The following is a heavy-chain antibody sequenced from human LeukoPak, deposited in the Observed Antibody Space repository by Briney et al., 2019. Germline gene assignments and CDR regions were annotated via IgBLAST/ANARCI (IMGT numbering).Heavy chain of an antibody. CDR2: ISSKTSDT. Sequence: GGSLRLSCAASGFTFSDYYMRWGPQARGKGGGCVSYISSKTSDTNYVDSVKGRFTISRDNANNSLYLHMNSLRAEDTAVYYCSRVGSSGSVDYWGQGTLVTVSS. D-gene: IGHD1-1*01. J-gene: IGHJ4*02. CDR1: GFTFSDYY. V-gene: IGHV3-11*06. CDR3: SRVGSSGSVDY.